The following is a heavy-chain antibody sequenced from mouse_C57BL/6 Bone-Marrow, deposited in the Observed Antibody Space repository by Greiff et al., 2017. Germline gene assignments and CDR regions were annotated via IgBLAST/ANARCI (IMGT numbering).Heavy chain of an antibody. Sequence: QVQLQQSGAELVRPGTSVKLSCKASGYTFTSYWMHWVKQRPGQGLEWIGVIDPSDSYTNYNQKFKGKATLTVDTSSSTAYMQLSSLTSEDSAVYYCARGDYYGSSYSWYFDVWGTGTTVTVSS. V-gene: IGHV1-59*01. CDR2: IDPSDSYT. CDR1: GYTFTSYW. CDR3: ARGDYYGSSYSWYFDV. D-gene: IGHD1-1*01. J-gene: IGHJ1*03.